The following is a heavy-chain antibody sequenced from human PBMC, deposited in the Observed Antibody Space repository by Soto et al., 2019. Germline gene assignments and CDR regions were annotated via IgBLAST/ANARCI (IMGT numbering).Heavy chain of an antibody. Sequence: QVQLMQSGAEVKKPGASVKVSCKASGDTFTDYYIHWVRQAPGQGLEWMGTVNPSGGHTTYAKHYLRKVTMTKDTTTSSLYMELTSLTSDDTAIYYCARGGNVVVVTAALDYWGQGTLVTVST. D-gene: IGHD2-21*02. CDR2: VNPSGGHT. CDR3: ARGGNVVVVTAALDY. CDR1: GDTFTDYY. J-gene: IGHJ4*02. V-gene: IGHV1-46*01.